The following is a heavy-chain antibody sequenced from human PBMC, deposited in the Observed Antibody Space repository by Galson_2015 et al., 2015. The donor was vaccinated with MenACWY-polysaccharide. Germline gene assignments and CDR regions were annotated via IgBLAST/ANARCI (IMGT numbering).Heavy chain of an antibody. V-gene: IGHV3-23*01. CDR3: AKEEFCPPTACGGGGWGAFDV. Sequence: SLRLSCAASGFSFNTYAMSWVRQAPGKGLEWVSAISGNAVGRYYADSVRGRFTISRDNSENTMFLHLSSLRAEDTAVYYCAKEEFCPPTACGGGGWGAFDVWGQGTLVTVSS. J-gene: IGHJ3*01. CDR1: GFSFNTYA. CDR2: ISGNAVGR. D-gene: IGHD3-16*01.